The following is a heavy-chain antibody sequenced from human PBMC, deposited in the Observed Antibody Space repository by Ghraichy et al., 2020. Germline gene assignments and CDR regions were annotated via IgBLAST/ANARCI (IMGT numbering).Heavy chain of an antibody. CDR1: GFTFGNYA. CDR3: AKGTGASCYTGCDC. D-gene: IGHD2-2*02. J-gene: IGHJ4*02. CDR2: ISDSSSGI. Sequence: SCAASGFTFGNYAMSWVRQAPGKGLEWVSSISDSSSGIKYADSVKGRFTISRDNSKNTVHLQMNSLRSEDTAVYYCAKGTGASCYTGCDCWGQGTLVTVSS. V-gene: IGHV3-23*01.